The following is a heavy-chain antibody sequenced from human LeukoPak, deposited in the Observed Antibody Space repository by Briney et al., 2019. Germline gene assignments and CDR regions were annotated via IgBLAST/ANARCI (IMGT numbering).Heavy chain of an antibody. CDR3: ASHGSGSYRNPIDY. V-gene: IGHV3-53*01. Sequence: GGSLRLSCAVSGFTLNEHAVSWVRQAPGKGLEWVSIIYSGGNTYYADSVEGRFTISRDNSKNTVYLQMNSLRAEDTAVYYCASHGSGSYRNPIDYWGQGTLVTVSS. CDR1: GFTLNEHA. CDR2: IYSGGNT. D-gene: IGHD3-10*01. J-gene: IGHJ4*02.